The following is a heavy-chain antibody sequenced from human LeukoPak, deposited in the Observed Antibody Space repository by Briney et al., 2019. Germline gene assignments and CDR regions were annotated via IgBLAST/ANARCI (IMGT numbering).Heavy chain of an antibody. CDR1: GGSISSYY. D-gene: IGHD5-12*01. Sequence: PSETLSLTCTVSGGSISSYYWSWIRQPPGKGLEWIGYIYYSGSTNYNPSLKSRVTISVDTSKNQFSLKLSSVTAADTAVYYCARLRGYSGYDCYFDYWGQGTLVTVSS. J-gene: IGHJ4*02. CDR3: ARLRGYSGYDCYFDY. V-gene: IGHV4-59*08. CDR2: IYYSGST.